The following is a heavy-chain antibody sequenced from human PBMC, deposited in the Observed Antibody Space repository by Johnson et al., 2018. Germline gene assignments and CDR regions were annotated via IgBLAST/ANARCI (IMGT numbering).Heavy chain of an antibody. J-gene: IGHJ6*02. Sequence: QVQLVESGGGVVQXGRSXRLXCAASGFTFSNYGMHWVRQAPGKGLEWVAVISYDGSNKSYADSVTGRFPISRNNSKNTLYLQMNSLRAEDTAGDYCASEMGIIRANYYYYGMDVWGQGTTVTVSS. CDR1: GFTFSNYG. V-gene: IGHV3-30*03. CDR3: ASEMGIIRANYYYYGMDV. CDR2: ISYDGSNK. D-gene: IGHD3-3*01.